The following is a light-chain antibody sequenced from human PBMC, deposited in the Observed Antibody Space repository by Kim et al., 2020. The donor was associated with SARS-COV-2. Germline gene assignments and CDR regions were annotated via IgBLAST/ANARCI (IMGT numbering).Light chain of an antibody. Sequence: IVMTQSPATLSVSPGGRATLSCRASQNVESYLAWYQQKPGQAPRLLIHDASIRATGIPARFSGSGSGTEFTLTISSLQSEDFGVYYCQQYKSWLYTFGQGTKLEI. CDR1: QNVESY. CDR3: QQYKSWLYT. J-gene: IGKJ2*01. V-gene: IGKV3-15*01. CDR2: DAS.